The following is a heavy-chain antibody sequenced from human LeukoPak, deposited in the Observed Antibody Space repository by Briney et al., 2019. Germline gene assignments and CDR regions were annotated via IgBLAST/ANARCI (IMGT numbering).Heavy chain of an antibody. J-gene: IGHJ4*02. D-gene: IGHD2-2*01. Sequence: GGSLRLSCAASGFTFSSYAMSWVRQAPGKGLEWVSAISGSGGSTYYADSVKGRFTISRDNSKNTLYLQMNSLRVEDTAVYYCAKPPGGTSRTFDYWGQGTLVTVSS. CDR1: GFTFSSYA. CDR3: AKPPGGTSRTFDY. CDR2: ISGSGGST. V-gene: IGHV3-23*01.